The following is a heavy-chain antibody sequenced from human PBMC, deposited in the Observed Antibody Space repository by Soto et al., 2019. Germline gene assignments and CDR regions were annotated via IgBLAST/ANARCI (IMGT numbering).Heavy chain of an antibody. CDR2: IYYSGIT. V-gene: IGHV4-30-4*01. D-gene: IGHD5-12*01. CDR1: GGSTSSGDYY. CDR3: ARQYGGYEYYFDY. Sequence: SETLSLTCTVSGGSTSSGDYYWSWIRQPPGKGLEWIGYIYYSGITYYNPSLKNRLTISQDTSKNQFSLKLRSATAADTAVYYCARQYGGYEYYFDYWGQGTLVTVSS. J-gene: IGHJ4*02.